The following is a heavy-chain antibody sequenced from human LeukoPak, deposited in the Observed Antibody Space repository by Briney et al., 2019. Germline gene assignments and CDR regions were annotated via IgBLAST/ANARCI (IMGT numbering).Heavy chain of an antibody. V-gene: IGHV3-23*01. Sequence: GGSLRLSCAASGFTSSSFAMTWVRQAPGKGLEWVSSIDSGGGNTYYADSVKGRFIISRDNSKNTLYLQMNSLRAEDTAVYYCVRGIAGFDYWGQGTLVTVSS. J-gene: IGHJ4*02. D-gene: IGHD6-13*01. CDR2: IDSGGGNT. CDR1: GFTSSSFA. CDR3: VRGIAGFDY.